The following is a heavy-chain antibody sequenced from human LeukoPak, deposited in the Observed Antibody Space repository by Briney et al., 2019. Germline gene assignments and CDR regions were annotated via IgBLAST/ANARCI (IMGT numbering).Heavy chain of an antibody. CDR1: GYTFTGYH. CDR2: INAGNGNT. J-gene: IGHJ6*02. V-gene: IGHV1-3*01. Sequence: GASVKVSCKASGYTFTGYHMHWVRQAPGQGLEWMGWINAGNGNTKYSQKFQGRVTITRDTSASTAYMELSSLRSEDTAVYYCARDHGYGAYYYYYGMDVWGQGTTVTVSS. CDR3: ARDHGYGAYYYYYGMDV. D-gene: IGHD4-17*01.